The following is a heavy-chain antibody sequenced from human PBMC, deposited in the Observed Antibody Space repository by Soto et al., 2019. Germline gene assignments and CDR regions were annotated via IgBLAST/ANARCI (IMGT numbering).Heavy chain of an antibody. CDR3: ARADCGGDCYSGGFNY. V-gene: IGHV4-59*01. Sequence: SETLSLTCTVSGGSISSYYWNWIRQPPGKGLEWVGYVEFSGRTNYNPSLRSRLTISVDTPKNQFSLKLSSVTAADTAVYYCARADCGGDCYSGGFNYWGQGTLVTVSS. D-gene: IGHD2-21*02. J-gene: IGHJ4*02. CDR1: GGSISSYY. CDR2: VEFSGRT.